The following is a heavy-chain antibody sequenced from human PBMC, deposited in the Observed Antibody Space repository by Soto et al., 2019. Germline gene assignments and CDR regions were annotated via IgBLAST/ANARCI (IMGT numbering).Heavy chain of an antibody. CDR3: ARGNSVLRFLEWSQTPYYYYGMDV. CDR1: VGSFSGYF. J-gene: IGHJ6*02. CDR2: INHSGST. V-gene: IGHV4-34*01. Sequence: PSETLSLTCAVYVGSFSGYFWSWIRQPPGKGLEWIGEINHSGSTNYNPSLKSRVTISVDTSKNQFSLKLSSVTAADTAVYYCARGNSVLRFLEWSQTPYYYYGMDVWGQGTTVTVSS. D-gene: IGHD3-3*01.